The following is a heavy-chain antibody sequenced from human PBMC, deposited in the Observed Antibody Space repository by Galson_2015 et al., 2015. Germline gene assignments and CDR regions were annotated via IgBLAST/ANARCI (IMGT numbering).Heavy chain of an antibody. CDR3: ARDHYYDSSGYYGFWVGPDF. CDR1: GFTFSSYS. J-gene: IGHJ4*02. D-gene: IGHD3-22*01. Sequence: SLRLSCAASGFTFSSYSMNWVRRAPGKGLEWVSSISSSSSYIYYADSVKGRFTISRDNAKNSLYLQMNSLRAEDTAVYYCARDHYYDSSGYYGFWVGPDFWGQGTLVTVSS. CDR2: ISSSSSYI. V-gene: IGHV3-21*01.